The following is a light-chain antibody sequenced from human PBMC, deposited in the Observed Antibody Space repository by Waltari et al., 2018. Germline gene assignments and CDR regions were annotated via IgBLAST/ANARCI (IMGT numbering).Light chain of an antibody. J-gene: IGKJ2*01. Sequence: DIVMTQSPDSLAVSLGERATFNCKSSQSVLNFSNNKNYLAWYQQKPGQPPKLLIYWSSTRESGVPDRFSGSGSVTDFTLTISSLQAEDVAFYYCHQYYTTPHTFGQGTKLEIK. CDR3: HQYYTTPHT. V-gene: IGKV4-1*01. CDR1: QSVLNFSNNKNY. CDR2: WSS.